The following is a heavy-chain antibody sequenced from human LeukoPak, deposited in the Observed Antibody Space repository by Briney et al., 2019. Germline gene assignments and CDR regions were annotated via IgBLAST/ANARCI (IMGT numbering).Heavy chain of an antibody. CDR2: MNPNSGNT. CDR1: GYTLTSYD. Sequence: ASVKVSCKASGYTLTSYDINWVRQATGQGLEWMGWMNPNSGNTGYAQKFQGRVTMTRDTSTSTVYMELSSLRSEDTAVYYCAREHGTAMVSNWGQGTLVTVSS. CDR3: AREHGTAMVSN. J-gene: IGHJ4*02. D-gene: IGHD5-18*01. V-gene: IGHV1-8*01.